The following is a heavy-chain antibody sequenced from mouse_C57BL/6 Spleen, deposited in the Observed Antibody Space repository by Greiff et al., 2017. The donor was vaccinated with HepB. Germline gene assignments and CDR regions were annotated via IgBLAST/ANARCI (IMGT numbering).Heavy chain of an antibody. J-gene: IGHJ2*01. CDR2: ISSGGDYI. D-gene: IGHD1-2*01. V-gene: IGHV5-9-1*02. CDR1: GFTFSSYA. CDR3: TREGDYDGYYFDY. Sequence: DVKLQESGEGLVKPGGSLKLSCAASGFTFSSYAMSWVRQTPEKRLEWVAYISSGGDYIYYADTVKGRFTISRDNARNTLYLQMSSLKSEDTAMYYCTREGDYDGYYFDYWGQGTTLTVSS.